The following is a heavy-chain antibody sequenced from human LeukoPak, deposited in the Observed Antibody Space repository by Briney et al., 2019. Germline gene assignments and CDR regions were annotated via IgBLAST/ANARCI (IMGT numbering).Heavy chain of an antibody. CDR3: ARRYCSSTSCYGYFDY. D-gene: IGHD2-2*01. J-gene: IGHJ4*02. V-gene: IGHV4-38-2*01. CDR1: GYSISSGYY. CDR2: IYHSGST. Sequence: PSETLSLTCAVSGYSISSGYYWGWIRQPPGKGLEGIGSIYHSGSTYYNPSVKSRFTISVNTSKNQLSLKLSSVTAADTAVYYCARRYCSSTSCYGYFDYWGQGTLVTVSS.